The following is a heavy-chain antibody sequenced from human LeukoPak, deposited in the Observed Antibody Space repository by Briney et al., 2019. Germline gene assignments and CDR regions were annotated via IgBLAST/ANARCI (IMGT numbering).Heavy chain of an antibody. CDR2: VSSSRPSI. V-gene: IGHV3-21*04. D-gene: IGHD3-22*01. J-gene: IGHJ4*02. CDR1: GFTFSSSS. Sequence: GGSLRLSCAASGFTFSSSSMNWVRQAPGKGLEWVSSVSSSRPSIYYADSVKGRFTISRDNSENTLYLQMNSLRAEDTAVYYCAKEPQVDYYDSSGYLDYWGQGTLVTVSS. CDR3: AKEPQVDYYDSSGYLDY.